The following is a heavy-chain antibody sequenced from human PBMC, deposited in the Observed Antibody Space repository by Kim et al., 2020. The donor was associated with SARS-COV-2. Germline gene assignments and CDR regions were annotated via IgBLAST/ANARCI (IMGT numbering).Heavy chain of an antibody. D-gene: IGHD3-22*01. CDR3: ARRGRFTFYNHGSDYFSPEYYYYGVDV. CDR1: GFTFSTYG. Sequence: GGSLRLSCAASGFTFSTYGMHWVRQAPGKGLEWVAVIWFDGSKKYYADSVTGRFTISRDNSKNMLFLQMNSLRAEDTAIYYCARRGRFTFYNHGSDYFSPEYYYYGVDVWGQGTTVTVSS. V-gene: IGHV3-33*01. CDR2: IWFDGSKK. J-gene: IGHJ6*02.